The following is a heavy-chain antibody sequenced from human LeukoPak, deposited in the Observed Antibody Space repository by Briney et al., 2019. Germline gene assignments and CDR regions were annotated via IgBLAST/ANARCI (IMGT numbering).Heavy chain of an antibody. CDR1: GFTFGDYA. D-gene: IGHD3-3*01. Sequence: PGXSLRLSCTASGFTFGDYAMSWFRQAPGKGLEWVGFIRSKAYGCTTEYAASVKGRFTISRDDSKSIAYLQMNSLKTEDTAVYYCTRSRGYGRFFNWFDPWGQGTLVTVSS. CDR3: TRSRGYGRFFNWFDP. CDR2: IRSKAYGCTT. V-gene: IGHV3-49*03. J-gene: IGHJ5*02.